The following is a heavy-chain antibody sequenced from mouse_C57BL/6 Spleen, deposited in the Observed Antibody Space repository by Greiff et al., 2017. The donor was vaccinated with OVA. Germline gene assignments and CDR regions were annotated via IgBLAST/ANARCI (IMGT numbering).Heavy chain of an antibody. CDR2: IDPETGGT. CDR1: GYTFTDYE. J-gene: IGHJ3*01. Sequence: QVHVKQSGAELVRPGASVTLSCKASGYTFTDYEMHWVKQTPVHGLEWIGAIDPETGGTAYNQKFKGKAILTADKSSSTAYMELRSLTSEDSAVYYCTRNWRFAYWGQGTLVTVSA. V-gene: IGHV1-15*01. D-gene: IGHD4-1*01. CDR3: TRNWRFAY.